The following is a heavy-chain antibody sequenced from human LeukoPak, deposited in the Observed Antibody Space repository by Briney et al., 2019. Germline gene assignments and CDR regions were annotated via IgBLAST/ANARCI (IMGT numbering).Heavy chain of an antibody. D-gene: IGHD4-11*01. CDR1: GFTFSSYG. CDR2: IWYDGSNK. Sequence: GGSLRLSCAASGFTFSSYGMHWVRQAPGKGLEWVAVIWYDGSNKYYADSVKGRFTISRDNSNNTLYLQMNSLRAEDTAVYYCARPADYSNYYYFDYWGQGILVTVSS. V-gene: IGHV3-33*01. J-gene: IGHJ4*02. CDR3: ARPADYSNYYYFDY.